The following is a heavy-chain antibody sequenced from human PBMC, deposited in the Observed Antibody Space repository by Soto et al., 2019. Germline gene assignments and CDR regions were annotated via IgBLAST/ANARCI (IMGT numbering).Heavy chain of an antibody. D-gene: IGHD1-20*01. J-gene: IGHJ2*01. CDR3: ARTLAVRENNWNYWYFDL. V-gene: IGHV4-4*02. Sequence: SETLSLTCAVSGGSISSSNWWSWVRQPPGKGLEWIGEIYHSGSTNYNPSLKSRVTISVDKSKNQFSLKLSSVTAADTAVYYCARTLAVRENNWNYWYFDLWGRGTLVTVSS. CDR2: IYHSGST. CDR1: GGSISSSNW.